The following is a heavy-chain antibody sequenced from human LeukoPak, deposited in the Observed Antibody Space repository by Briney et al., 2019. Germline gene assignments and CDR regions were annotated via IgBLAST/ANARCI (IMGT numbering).Heavy chain of an antibody. CDR2: ISGSGANS. V-gene: IGHV3-23*01. CDR3: ARALSQQLIRYSQD. J-gene: IGHJ1*01. D-gene: IGHD1-1*01. Sequence: GGSLRLSCAASGFAFSNYAMSWVRQAPGKGLEWVSGISGSGANSYYADSVKGRFTISRDNSKNTLYLQMNSLRADDTAVYYCARALSQQLIRYSQDWGQGTLVTVSS. CDR1: GFAFSNYA.